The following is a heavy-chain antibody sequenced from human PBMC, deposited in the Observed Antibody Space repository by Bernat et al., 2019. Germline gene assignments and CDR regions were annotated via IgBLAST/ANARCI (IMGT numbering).Heavy chain of an antibody. CDR2: IIPIFGTA. CDR3: SREPMTMIVVGAGLGMDV. CDR1: GGTFSSYA. Sequence: QVQLVQSGAEVKKPGSSVKVSCKASGGTFSSYAISWVRQAPGQGLEWMGGIIPIFGTANYAQKFQGRVTLTADKSTSRAYMELSSLRSEDTAVYYCSREPMTMIVVGAGLGMDVWGQGTTFTVSS. V-gene: IGHV1-69*06. D-gene: IGHD3-22*01. J-gene: IGHJ6*02.